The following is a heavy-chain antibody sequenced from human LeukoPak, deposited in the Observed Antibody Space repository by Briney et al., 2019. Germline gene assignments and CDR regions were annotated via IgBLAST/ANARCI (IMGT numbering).Heavy chain of an antibody. CDR2: IKEDGSEK. CDR3: ARHSYYYGSGSFYNWFDP. J-gene: IGHJ5*02. V-gene: IGHV3-7*01. Sequence: GESLRLSCAASRFTFSNSWMSWVRLAPGKGMEWVANIKEDGSEKYYVDSVKGRFTISTDNAKNSLYLQMNSLRAEDTAVYYCARHSYYYGSGSFYNWFDPWGQGTLVTVSS. CDR1: RFTFSNSW. D-gene: IGHD3-10*01.